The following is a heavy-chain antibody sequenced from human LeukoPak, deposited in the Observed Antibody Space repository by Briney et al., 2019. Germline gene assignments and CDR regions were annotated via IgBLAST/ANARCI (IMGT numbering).Heavy chain of an antibody. CDR2: INPNSGGT. Sequence: GASVKVSCKASGYTFPRYYMHWVRQAPGQRLEWMGWINPNSGGTNYAQKFQGRLTMTRDTSISTAYMELSRLRSDDTAVYYCAREHSSSSGKVFDYWGQGTLVTVSS. V-gene: IGHV1-2*02. D-gene: IGHD6-6*01. CDR3: AREHSSSSGKVFDY. J-gene: IGHJ4*02. CDR1: GYTFPRYY.